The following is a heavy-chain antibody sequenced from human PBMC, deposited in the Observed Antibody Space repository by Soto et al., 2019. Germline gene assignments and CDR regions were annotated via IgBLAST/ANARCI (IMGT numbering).Heavy chain of an antibody. J-gene: IGHJ4*02. V-gene: IGHV4-39*01. CDR1: GGSISSSSYY. Sequence: TSETLSLTCTVSGGSISSSSYYWGWIRQPPGKGLEWIGSIYYSGSTYYNPSLKSRDTISVDTSKNQFSLKLSSVTAADTAVYYCARHTPAISISDHWGQGTLVTVSS. CDR3: ARHTPAISISDH. D-gene: IGHD2-15*01. CDR2: IYYSGST.